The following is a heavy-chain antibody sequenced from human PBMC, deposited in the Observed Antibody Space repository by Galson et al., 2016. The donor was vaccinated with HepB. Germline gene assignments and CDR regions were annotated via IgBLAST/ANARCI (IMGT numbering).Heavy chain of an antibody. CDR3: ARLEGPGDYYYYGMDV. V-gene: IGHV5-51*01. J-gene: IGHJ6*02. Sequence: QSGAEVKKPGESLKISCKGSGYYFTSYWIGWVRQMPGKGLEWMGIISPGDSDIRYSPSFQGQVTISADKSISTAYLQWSSLKASDTAMYYCARLEGPGDYYYYGMDVWGQGTTVTVSS. CDR1: GYYFTSYW. CDR2: ISPGDSDI. D-gene: IGHD1-26*01.